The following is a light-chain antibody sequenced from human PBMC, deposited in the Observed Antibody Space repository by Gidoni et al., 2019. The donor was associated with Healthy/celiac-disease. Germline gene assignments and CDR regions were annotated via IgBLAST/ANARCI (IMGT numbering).Light chain of an antibody. CDR2: GNS. CDR3: QSYDSSLSAVV. CDR1: SSNIGAGYD. Sequence: QSVLPQPPSVSRAPGQRVTISCTGSSSNIGAGYDVHWYQQLPGTAPKLLIYGNSNRPSGVPDRFSGSKSGTSASLAITGLQAEDEADYYCQSYDSSLSAVVFGGGTKLTVL. V-gene: IGLV1-40*01. J-gene: IGLJ2*01.